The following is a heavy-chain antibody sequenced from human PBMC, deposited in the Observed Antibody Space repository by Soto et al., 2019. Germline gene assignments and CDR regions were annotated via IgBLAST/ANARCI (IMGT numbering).Heavy chain of an antibody. CDR2: ISYAGNNK. V-gene: IGHV3-30*18. CDR1: GFTFSEYG. Sequence: GGSLRLSCAASGFTFSEYGLHWVRQAQGKGLEWVAVISYAGNNKYYADSVKGRFTISRDNSKNTLYLQMNSLRPEDTAVYYCAKDHWAGYTGYAIHDVMGVWGQVSTVTVSS. J-gene: IGHJ6*02. CDR3: AKDHWAGYTGYAIHDVMGV. D-gene: IGHD5-12*01.